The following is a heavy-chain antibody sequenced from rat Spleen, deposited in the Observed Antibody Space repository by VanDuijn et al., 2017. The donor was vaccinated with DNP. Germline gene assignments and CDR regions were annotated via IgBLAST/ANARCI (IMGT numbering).Heavy chain of an antibody. CDR3: TTVPTGFDY. D-gene: IGHD1-11*01. J-gene: IGHJ2*01. CDR1: GFTFSKYG. Sequence: EVQLVESGGDLVQPGRSLKLSCAASGFTFSKYGMAWVRQAPTKGLEWVAALSFDGSSTYYRDSVKGRFSISRDNAKSALYLQMDSLRSEETATYYCTTVPTGFDYWGQGVMVTVSS. CDR2: LSFDGSST. V-gene: IGHV5-29*01.